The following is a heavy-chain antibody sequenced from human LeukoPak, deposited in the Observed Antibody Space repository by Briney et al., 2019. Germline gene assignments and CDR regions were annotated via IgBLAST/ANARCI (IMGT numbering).Heavy chain of an antibody. V-gene: IGHV1-46*01. CDR3: ARDRGLLHISSGCLDY. J-gene: IGHJ4*02. Sequence: GASVKVSCKASGYAFINYYMHWVRQAPGQGLEWMGLINPSTGNTAYAQSFQGRVTMTRDTSTSTVYMELSSLTSEDTAEYYCARDRGLLHISSGCLDYWGQGTLVTVSS. CDR1: GYAFINYY. CDR2: INPSTGNT. D-gene: IGHD6-19*01.